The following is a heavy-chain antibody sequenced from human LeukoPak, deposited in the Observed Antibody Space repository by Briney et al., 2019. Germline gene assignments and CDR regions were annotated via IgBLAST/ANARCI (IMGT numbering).Heavy chain of an antibody. CDR2: IIPIFGTA. Sequence: SVKVSCKASGYTFTSYGISWVRQAPGQGLEWMGWIIPIFGTANYAQKFQGRVTITTDESTSTAYMELSSLRSEDTAVYYCAKGSPLFYYFDYWGQGTLVTVSS. V-gene: IGHV1-69*05. J-gene: IGHJ4*02. CDR3: AKGSPLFYYFDY. D-gene: IGHD1-26*01. CDR1: GYTFTSYG.